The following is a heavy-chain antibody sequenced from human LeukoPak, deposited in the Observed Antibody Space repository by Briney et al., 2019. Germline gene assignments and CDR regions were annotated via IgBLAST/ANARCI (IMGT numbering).Heavy chain of an antibody. CDR1: GGSFSGYY. V-gene: IGHV4-34*01. Sequence: SETLSLTCGVYGGSFSGYYWSWIRQPPGKGLEWIGEINHSGSTNYNPSLKSRVTISVDTSKNQFSLKLSSVTAADTAVYYCARHVPFTYYYGGWYFDLWGRGTLVTVSS. CDR3: ARHVPFTYYYGGWYFDL. CDR2: INHSGST. D-gene: IGHD3-10*01. J-gene: IGHJ2*01.